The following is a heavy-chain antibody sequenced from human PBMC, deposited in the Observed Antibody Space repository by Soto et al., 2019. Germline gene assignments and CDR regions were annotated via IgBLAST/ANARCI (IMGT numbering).Heavy chain of an antibody. CDR2: ISGSGGST. Sequence: EVQLLESGGGLVQPGGSLRLSCAASGFTFSSYAMSWVRQAPGKGLEWVSAISGSGGSTYYADSVKARFTISRDNSKNTLYLQMNSLRAEDTAVYYCAKDSYGWDLPEIDPRPDGGWFDPWGQGTLVTVSA. V-gene: IGHV3-23*01. D-gene: IGHD6-19*01. J-gene: IGHJ5*02. CDR3: AKDSYGWDLPEIDPRPDGGWFDP. CDR1: GFTFSSYA.